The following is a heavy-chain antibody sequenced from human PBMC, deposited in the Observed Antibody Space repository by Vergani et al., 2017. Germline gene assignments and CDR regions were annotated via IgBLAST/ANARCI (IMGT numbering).Heavy chain of an antibody. CDR1: GGSFSGYY. CDR2: INHSGST. CDR3: ARPRVARVGYGRVGGYFDL. Sequence: QVQLQQWGAGLLKPSETLSLTCAVYGGSFSGYYWSWIRQPPGKGREWIREINHSGSTNYNPSLKSRVTISVDTSKNQFSLKLSSVTAADTAVYYCARPRVARVGYGRVGGYFDLWGRGTLVTVSS. J-gene: IGHJ2*01. D-gene: IGHD2-15*01. V-gene: IGHV4-34*01.